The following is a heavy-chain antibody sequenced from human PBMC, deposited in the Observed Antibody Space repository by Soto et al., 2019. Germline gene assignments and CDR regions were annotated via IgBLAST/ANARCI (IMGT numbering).Heavy chain of an antibody. D-gene: IGHD6-19*01. CDR3: ARERVAGIYYFDY. J-gene: IGHJ4*02. V-gene: IGHV1-2*04. CDR2: INPNSGGT. CDR1: GYTFTGYY. Sequence: ASMKGSFKASGYTFTGYYMHWVRQAPGQGLEWMGWINPNSGGTNYAQKFQGWVTMTRDTSISTAYMELSRLRSDDTAVYYCARERVAGIYYFDYWGQGTLVTVSS.